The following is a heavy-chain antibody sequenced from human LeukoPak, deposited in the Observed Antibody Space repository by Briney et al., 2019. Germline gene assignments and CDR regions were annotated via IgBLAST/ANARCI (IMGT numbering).Heavy chain of an antibody. CDR2: IKRDGSEK. CDR3: ARDKEAAVDFWSGYYPL. CDR1: GFTFGDYA. Sequence: PGGSLRLSCTASGFTFGDYAMSWVRQAPGKGLEWVANIKRDGSEKYYGDSVKGRFTVSRDNAMNSLYLQMTSLRAEDTAVYYCARDKEAAVDFWSGYYPLWGQGTLVIVSS. D-gene: IGHD3-3*01. J-gene: IGHJ4*02. V-gene: IGHV3-7*01.